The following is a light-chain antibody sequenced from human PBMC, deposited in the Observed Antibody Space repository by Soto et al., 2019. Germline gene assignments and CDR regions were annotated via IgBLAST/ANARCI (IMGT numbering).Light chain of an antibody. CDR2: AAS. CDR3: QQSYSMLT. CDR1: QSISTY. V-gene: IGKV1-39*01. J-gene: IGKJ4*01. Sequence: DIQMTQSPSSLSASIGDRVTITCRASQSISTYLNWYQQKPGKAPNLLIYAASTLQSGVPSRFSGSGSGTDFTLTISSLQPQDFATYYCQQSYSMLTFGGGNKVEVK.